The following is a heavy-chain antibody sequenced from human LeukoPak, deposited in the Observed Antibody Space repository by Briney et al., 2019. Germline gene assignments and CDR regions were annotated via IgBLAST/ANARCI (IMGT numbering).Heavy chain of an antibody. CDR3: ATDRYCTNGVCYKGDAFDI. D-gene: IGHD2-8*01. Sequence: ASVKVSCKVSGYTLTELSMHWVRQAPGKGLEWMGGFDPEDGETIYAQKFQGRVTMTEDTSTDTAYMELSSLRSEDTAVYYCATDRYCTNGVCYKGDAFDIWGQGTMVTVSS. CDR2: FDPEDGET. V-gene: IGHV1-24*01. CDR1: GYTLTELS. J-gene: IGHJ3*02.